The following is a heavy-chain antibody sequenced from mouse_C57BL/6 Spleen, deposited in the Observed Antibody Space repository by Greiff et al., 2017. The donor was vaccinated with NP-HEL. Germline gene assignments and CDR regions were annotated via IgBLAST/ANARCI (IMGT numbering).Heavy chain of an antibody. Sequence: VKLQQPGAELVRPGSSVKLSCKASGYTFTSYWMDWVKQRPGQGLEWIGNIYPSDSETHYNQKFKDKATLTVDKSSSTAYMQLSSLTSEDSAVYCCARSGLGPWFAYWGQGTLVTVSA. CDR3: ARSGLGPWFAY. J-gene: IGHJ3*01. D-gene: IGHD4-1*01. V-gene: IGHV1-61*01. CDR1: GYTFTSYW. CDR2: IYPSDSET.